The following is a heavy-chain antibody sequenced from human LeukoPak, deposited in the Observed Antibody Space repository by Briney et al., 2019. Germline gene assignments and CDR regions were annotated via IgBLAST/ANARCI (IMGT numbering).Heavy chain of an antibody. J-gene: IGHJ4*02. Sequence: GGSLRLSCAASGFTFSDFWMNWVRQAPGKGLEWVASIKQDGSEKYYVDSVKGRFSISRDNAKNSLHLQMNSLRAEDTAVYYCARKGQSSSWYLNGDYWGQGTLVTVSS. D-gene: IGHD6-13*01. CDR2: IKQDGSEK. CDR3: ARKGQSSSWYLNGDY. V-gene: IGHV3-7*01. CDR1: GFTFSDFW.